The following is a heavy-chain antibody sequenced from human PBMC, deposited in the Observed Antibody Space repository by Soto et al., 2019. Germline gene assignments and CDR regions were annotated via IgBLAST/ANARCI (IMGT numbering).Heavy chain of an antibody. CDR3: ATRGLLWFGELLHWFDP. J-gene: IGHJ5*02. D-gene: IGHD3-10*01. Sequence: ALVKVSCKVSGYTLTELSMHWVRQAPGKGLEWMGGFDPEDGETIYAQKFQGRVTMTEDTSTDTAYMELSSLRSEDTAVYYCATRGLLWFGELLHWFDPWGQGTLVTVSS. CDR1: GYTLTELS. V-gene: IGHV1-24*01. CDR2: FDPEDGET.